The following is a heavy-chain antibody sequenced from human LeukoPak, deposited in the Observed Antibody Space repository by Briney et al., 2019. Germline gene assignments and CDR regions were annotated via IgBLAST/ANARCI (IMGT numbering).Heavy chain of an antibody. V-gene: IGHV4-59*01. CDR1: GGSISNYY. CDR2: IYYSGST. D-gene: IGHD5-12*01. Sequence: SETLSLTCTVSGGSISNYYWSWIRQPPGKGLEWIGYIYYSGSTNYNPSLKSRVTISVDTSKNQFSLRLSSVTAADTAVYYCAGSGYSGYDWRFDYWGQGTLVTVSS. J-gene: IGHJ4*02. CDR3: AGSGYSGYDWRFDY.